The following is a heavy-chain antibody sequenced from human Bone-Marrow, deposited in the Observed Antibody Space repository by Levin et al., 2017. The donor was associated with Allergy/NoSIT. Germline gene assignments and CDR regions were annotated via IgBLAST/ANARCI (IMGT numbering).Heavy chain of an antibody. D-gene: IGHD6-19*01. CDR1: GFPFRNYA. J-gene: IGHJ4*02. CDR2: MYYDGGNH. CDR3: ARDTDPMGWNFDY. V-gene: IGHV3-33*01. Sequence: LSLTCAASGFPFRNYAMHWVRQSPGKGLEWVALMYYDGGNHYYADSVKGRFTISRDNSKNTLYLQMNSLRAEDTAVYYCARDTDPMGWNFDYWGQGTLVTVSS.